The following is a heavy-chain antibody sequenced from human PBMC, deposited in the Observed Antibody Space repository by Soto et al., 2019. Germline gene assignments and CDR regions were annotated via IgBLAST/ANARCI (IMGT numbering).Heavy chain of an antibody. D-gene: IGHD3-22*01. V-gene: IGHV3-66*01. Sequence: EVQLVESGGGLVQPGGSLRLSCAASGFTVSSNYVSWVRQAPGKGLEWVSVIYSGGSTYYADSVKGRFTISRDNSKNTLYLQMNSLRAEDTAVYYCARDSGYYPRGYWGQGTLVTVSS. CDR2: IYSGGST. CDR1: GFTVSSNY. CDR3: ARDSGYYPRGY. J-gene: IGHJ4*02.